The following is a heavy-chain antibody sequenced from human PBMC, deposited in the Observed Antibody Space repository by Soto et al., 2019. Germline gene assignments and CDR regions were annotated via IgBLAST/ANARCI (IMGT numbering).Heavy chain of an antibody. J-gene: IGHJ4*02. CDR2: IYYSGST. V-gene: IGHV4-39*01. CDR3: APFYSAYGDYDY. Sequence: SETLSLTCTVSGGSISSSSYYWGWIRQPPGKGLEWIGSIYYSGSTYYNPPLKSRLTISVNTSKNQFSLKLSSVTAADTAVYYCAPFYSAYGDYDYWGQGTLVTVS. CDR1: GGSISSSSYY. D-gene: IGHD4-17*01.